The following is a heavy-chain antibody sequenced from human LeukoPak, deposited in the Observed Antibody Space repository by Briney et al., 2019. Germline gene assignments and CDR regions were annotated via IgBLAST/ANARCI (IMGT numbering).Heavy chain of an antibody. V-gene: IGHV4-4*07. CDR3: AREPTSGREPTSGRPLDY. Sequence: SEALSLTCTVSGGSISGYFWSWIRQPAGKGLEWIGRIYSSGSNNYNPSLKSRVTMSLDTSKNHLSLNLSSVTAADTAVYYCAREPTSGREPTSGRPLDYWGQGTLVTVSS. CDR1: GGSISGYF. D-gene: IGHD5-12*01. J-gene: IGHJ4*02. CDR2: IYSSGSN.